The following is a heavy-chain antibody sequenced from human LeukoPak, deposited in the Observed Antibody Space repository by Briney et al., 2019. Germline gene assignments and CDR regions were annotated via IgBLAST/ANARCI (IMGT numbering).Heavy chain of an antibody. CDR1: GFTFSSYG. V-gene: IGHV3-30*18. CDR3: AKDYGDCFSYYYGMDV. CDR2: ISYDGSNK. Sequence: GGSLRLSCAASGFTFSSYGMHWVRQAPGKGLEWVAVISYDGSNKYYADSVKGRFTISRGNSKNTLYLQMNSLRAEDTAVYYCAKDYGDCFSYYYGMDVWGQGTTVTVSS. J-gene: IGHJ6*02. D-gene: IGHD4-17*01.